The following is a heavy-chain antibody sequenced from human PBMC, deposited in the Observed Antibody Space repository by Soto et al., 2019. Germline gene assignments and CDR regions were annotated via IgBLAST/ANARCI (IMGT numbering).Heavy chain of an antibody. V-gene: IGHV3-48*02. CDR3: ARPEYSSSSYGMDV. Sequence: EVQLVESGGGLVQPGGSLRLSCAASGFTFSSYSMNWVRQAPGKGLEWVSYISSSSSTIYYADSVKGRFTISRDNAKNALYRQMNSLRDEDTAGYYCARPEYSSSSYGMDVWGQGTTVTVSS. J-gene: IGHJ6*02. CDR2: ISSSSSTI. CDR1: GFTFSSYS. D-gene: IGHD6-6*01.